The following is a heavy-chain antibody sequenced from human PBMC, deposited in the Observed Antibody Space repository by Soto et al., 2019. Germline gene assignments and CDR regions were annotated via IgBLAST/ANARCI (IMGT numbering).Heavy chain of an antibody. J-gene: IGHJ4*02. Sequence: PSETLSLTRTVSGGSMIAYYWNWVRPPPGKGLQWIGYTYYSGSTTYNPSLKSRVTISVDSSKNQFSLKLDSVTPADTAVYYCARVRGTAGRRYFDYWGPGTLVTVTS. V-gene: IGHV4-59*01. CDR3: ARVRGTAGRRYFDY. CDR1: GGSMIAYY. D-gene: IGHD6-13*01. CDR2: TYYSGST.